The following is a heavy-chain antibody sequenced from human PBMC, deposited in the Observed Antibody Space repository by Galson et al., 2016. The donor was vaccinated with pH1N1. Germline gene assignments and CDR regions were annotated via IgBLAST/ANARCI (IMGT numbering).Heavy chain of an antibody. CDR1: GFSLSTSGMC. Sequence: PALVKPTQTLTLTCTFSGFSLSTSGMCVSWIRQPPGKALEWLALIDWDDDKYYSTSLKTRLTISKDTSKNQVVLTMTNMDPVDKATYYCSRMRYGDYSDWFDPWGQGTLVTVSS. CDR2: IDWDDDK. CDR3: SRMRYGDYSDWFDP. J-gene: IGHJ5*02. D-gene: IGHD4-17*01. V-gene: IGHV2-70*01.